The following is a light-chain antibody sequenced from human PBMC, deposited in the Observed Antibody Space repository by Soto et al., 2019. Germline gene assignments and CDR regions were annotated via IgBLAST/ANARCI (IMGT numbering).Light chain of an antibody. CDR2: KAS. V-gene: IGKV1-5*03. J-gene: IGKJ4*01. Sequence: DLQMTQSPSTLSASVGDRVTITCRASQSISSWLAWYQQKPGKAPKVLIYKASSLESGVPSRFSGSGSGTEFTLTISSLQPDDFATYYYQQYNGYPLTFGGGTKVEIK. CDR1: QSISSW. CDR3: QQYNGYPLT.